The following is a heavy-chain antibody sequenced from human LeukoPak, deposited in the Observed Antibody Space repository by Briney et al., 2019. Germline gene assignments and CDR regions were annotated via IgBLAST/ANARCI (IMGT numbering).Heavy chain of an antibody. CDR3: AKVGTAMVPRPYYFDY. V-gene: IGHV3-23*01. Sequence: GGSLRLSXAASGFTFSSYAMSWVRQAPGKGLEWVSAISGSGGSTYYADSVKGRFTISRDNSKNTLYLQMNSLRAEDTAVYYCAKVGTAMVPRPYYFDYWGQGTLVTVSS. D-gene: IGHD5-18*01. CDR2: ISGSGGST. J-gene: IGHJ4*02. CDR1: GFTFSSYA.